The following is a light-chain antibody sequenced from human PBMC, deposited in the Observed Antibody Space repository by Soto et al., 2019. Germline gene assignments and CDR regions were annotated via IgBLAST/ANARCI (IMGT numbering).Light chain of an antibody. CDR1: QGISNY. J-gene: IGKJ4*01. V-gene: IGKV1-27*01. CDR2: SAS. CDR3: QKYNSAPLT. Sequence: DIQMTQSPSSLSVSVGDRVTITCRASQGISNYLAWYQHKPGRVPKLLIYSASTVLPGVPSRFSGSGSGTEFTLTISSLQPEDVATYYCQKYNSAPLTFGGGTKLEIK.